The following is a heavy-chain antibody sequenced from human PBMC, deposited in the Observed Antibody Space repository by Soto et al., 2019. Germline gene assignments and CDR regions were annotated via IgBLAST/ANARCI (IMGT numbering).Heavy chain of an antibody. D-gene: IGHD3-22*01. CDR2: IGGGDAKT. CDR1: GYSFTHYV. J-gene: IGHJ4*02. CDR3: VRDYASDSGVHIDF. V-gene: IGHV1-3*01. Sequence: QVQLVQSGTEVKKPGASVKVSCKASGYSFTHYVIHWVRQAPGQRLEWMGWIGGGDAKTHYSQNFQGRVTITKDTSARTAYMEFSSLISEDTAVYYCVRDYASDSGVHIDFWGQGTLVTVSS.